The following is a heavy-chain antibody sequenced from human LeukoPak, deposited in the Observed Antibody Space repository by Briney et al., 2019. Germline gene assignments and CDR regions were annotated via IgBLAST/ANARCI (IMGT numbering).Heavy chain of an antibody. CDR3: ARDPGRSGWDY. D-gene: IGHD6-19*01. J-gene: IGHJ4*02. V-gene: IGHV3-48*01. Sequence: GGSLRLSCAASGFTFRTYNMNWVRQAPGKGLEWVSYITSGGTTIYYANSVKGRFTISRDNAKDSLFLQMNSRRAEDTTVYYCARDPGRSGWDYWGQGALVTVSS. CDR1: GFTFRTYN. CDR2: ITSGGTTI.